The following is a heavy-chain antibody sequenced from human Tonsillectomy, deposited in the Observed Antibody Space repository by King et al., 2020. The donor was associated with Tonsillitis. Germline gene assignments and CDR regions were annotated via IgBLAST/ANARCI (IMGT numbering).Heavy chain of an antibody. CDR2: VRSKTDGGTP. J-gene: IGHJ6*02. CDR1: GFSFSNAW. Sequence: VQLVESGGGLVKPGGSLRLSCAASGFSFSNAWMSWVRQAPGKGLEWVGRVRSKTDGGTPDYAAPVKGRFTIPRDDSQNTLNLQMNSLKTEDTAVYYCTTDRIVVVAAHGNYYYGMDVWGQGTTVTVS. CDR3: TTDRIVVVAAHGNYYYGMDV. V-gene: IGHV3-15*01. D-gene: IGHD2-15*01.